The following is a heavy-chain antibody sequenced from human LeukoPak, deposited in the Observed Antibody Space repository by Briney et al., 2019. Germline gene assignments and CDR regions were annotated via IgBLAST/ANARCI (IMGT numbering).Heavy chain of an antibody. CDR2: ITSTSSYI. J-gene: IGHJ6*03. D-gene: IGHD2-2*01. CDR1: GFTFSNYN. Sequence: PGGSLRLSCAASGFTFSNYNMNWVRQAPGKGLEWVSSITSTSSYIYYADSVKGRFTISRDNAKNSLYLQMNSLRAEDTAVYYCARGWCSSTSCYPYYYYYMDVWGKGTTVTVSS. CDR3: ARGWCSSTSCYPYYYYYMDV. V-gene: IGHV3-21*01.